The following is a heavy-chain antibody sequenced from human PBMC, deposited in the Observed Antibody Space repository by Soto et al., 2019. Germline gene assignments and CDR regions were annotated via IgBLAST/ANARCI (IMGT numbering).Heavy chain of an antibody. V-gene: IGHV4-31*03. CDR3: ARVLLSTRIAANWFDP. CDR1: GGSISSGGYY. D-gene: IGHD6-13*01. CDR2: IYYSGST. Sequence: SETLSLTRTVSGGSISSGGYYWSWIRQHPGKGLEWIGYIYYSGSTYYNPSLKSRVTISVDTSKNQFSLKLSSVTAADTAVYYCARVLLSTRIAANWFDPWGQGTLVTVSS. J-gene: IGHJ5*02.